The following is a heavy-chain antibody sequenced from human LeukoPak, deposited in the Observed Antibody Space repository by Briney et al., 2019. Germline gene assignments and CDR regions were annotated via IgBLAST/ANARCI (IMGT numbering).Heavy chain of an antibody. V-gene: IGHV4-39*07. J-gene: IGHJ2*01. CDR3: ARRGPGNWYFDL. CDR1: GGSISSSSYY. CDR2: IYYSGNT. D-gene: IGHD3-10*01. Sequence: SETLSLTCTVSGGSISSSSYYWGWIRQPPGKGLEWIGSIYYSGNTNYNPSFKSRVTISVDTSKNQFSLNLSSVTAADTAVFYCARRGPGNWYFDLWGRGTLVTVSS.